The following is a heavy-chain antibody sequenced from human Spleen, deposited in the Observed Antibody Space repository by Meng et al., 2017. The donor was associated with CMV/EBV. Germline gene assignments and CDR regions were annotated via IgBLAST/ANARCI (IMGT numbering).Heavy chain of an antibody. D-gene: IGHD2-2*01. V-gene: IGHV1-46*01. CDR3: ARDPLGSTSCCPFDY. J-gene: IGHJ4*02. CDR1: GYPFTSYY. CDR2: INPSGGST. Sequence: SGYPFTSYYMHWVRQAPGQGLEWMGIINPSGGSTSHAQKFQGRVTMTRDTSTSTVYMELSSLRSEDTAVYYCARDPLGSTSCCPFDYWGQGTLVTVSS.